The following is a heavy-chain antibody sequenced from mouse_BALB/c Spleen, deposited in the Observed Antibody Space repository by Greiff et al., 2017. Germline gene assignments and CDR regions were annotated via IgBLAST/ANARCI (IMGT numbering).Heavy chain of an antibody. CDR3: ARAGNYNPFDY. CDR1: GFTFSDYY. Sequence: EVHLVESGGGLVKPGGSLKLSCAASGFTFSDYYMYWVRQTPEKRLEWVATISDGGSYTYYPDSVKGRFTISRDNAKNNLYLQMSSLKSEDTAMYYCARAGNYNPFDYWGQGTTLTVSS. V-gene: IGHV5-4*02. J-gene: IGHJ2*01. CDR2: ISDGGSYT. D-gene: IGHD2-1*01.